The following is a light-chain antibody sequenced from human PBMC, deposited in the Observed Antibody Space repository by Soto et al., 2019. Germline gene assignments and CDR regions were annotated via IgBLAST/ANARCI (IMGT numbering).Light chain of an antibody. CDR3: QKYNSDRFT. Sequence: DIQMTQSPSSLSASVGDRVILTCRASQGIGTDLAWYQQKPGKVPQLLIHSASTLQSGVPSRFSGSGSRTYFTLTINNLQPEDVATYYCQKYNSDRFTFGPGTKVNI. CDR2: SAS. V-gene: IGKV1-27*01. J-gene: IGKJ3*01. CDR1: QGIGTD.